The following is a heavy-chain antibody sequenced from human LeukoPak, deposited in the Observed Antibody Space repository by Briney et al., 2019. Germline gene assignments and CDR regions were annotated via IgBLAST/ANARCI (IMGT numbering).Heavy chain of an antibody. CDR3: AKEAVLRYFDWLPSGSYYFDY. J-gene: IGHJ4*02. D-gene: IGHD3-9*01. Sequence: PGGSLRLSCAASGFTFSSYGMHWVRQAPGKGLEWVAFIRYDGSNKYYADSVKGRFTISRDNSKNTLYLQMNSLRAEDTAVYYRAKEAVLRYFDWLPSGSYYFDYWGQGTLVTVSS. CDR2: IRYDGSNK. V-gene: IGHV3-30*02. CDR1: GFTFSSYG.